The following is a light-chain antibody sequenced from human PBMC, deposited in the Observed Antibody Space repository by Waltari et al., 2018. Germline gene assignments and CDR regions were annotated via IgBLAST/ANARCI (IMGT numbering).Light chain of an antibody. CDR1: QSVLYSSSNKNY. J-gene: IGKJ3*01. V-gene: IGKV4-1*01. Sequence: DILMTQSPYSLAVSLGERATIHCKSSQSVLYSSSNKNYLAWYQQKPGQYPKLIIYWASTRQSGVPDRFSGSGSGTDFTLTISSLQAEDVAVYYCQQYFSAPFTFGPGTKVEIK. CDR2: WAS. CDR3: QQYFSAPFT.